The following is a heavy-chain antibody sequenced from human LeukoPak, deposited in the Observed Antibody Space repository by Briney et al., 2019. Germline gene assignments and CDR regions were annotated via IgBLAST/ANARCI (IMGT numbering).Heavy chain of an antibody. Sequence: GRALRLSCAPSGFTLSNYGMHWVRQAPGKGLEWVAVILFDGSKKNYADSVKGRVTISRDNSKNTLYLEINSLRAEDAAVYYCSTEIIRAAAALSGDYWGQGTLVTVSS. D-gene: IGHD6-13*01. CDR1: GFTLSNYG. CDR3: STEIIRAAAALSGDY. J-gene: IGHJ4*02. CDR2: ILFDGSKK. V-gene: IGHV3-33*01.